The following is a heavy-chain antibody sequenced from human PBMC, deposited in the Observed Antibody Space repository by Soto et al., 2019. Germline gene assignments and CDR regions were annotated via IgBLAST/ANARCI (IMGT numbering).Heavy chain of an antibody. Sequence: EVQLVQSGAEVKKPGESLRISCKGSGYSFTSYWISWVHQMPGKGLEWMGRSDPSDSYTNYSPSFQGHVTISADKSISTAYLQGSSLKASDTAMYYCAREGDLGYCSSTSCYFQNYYYGMDVWGQGTTVTVSS. J-gene: IGHJ6*02. V-gene: IGHV5-10-1*03. D-gene: IGHD2-2*01. CDR2: SDPSDSYT. CDR3: AREGDLGYCSSTSCYFQNYYYGMDV. CDR1: GYSFTSYW.